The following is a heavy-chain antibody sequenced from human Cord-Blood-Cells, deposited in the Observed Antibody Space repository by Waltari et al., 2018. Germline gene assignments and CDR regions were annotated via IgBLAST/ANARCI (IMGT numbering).Heavy chain of an antibody. CDR1: GGSISSYY. D-gene: IGHD3-3*01. CDR2: IYYSGST. V-gene: IGHV4-59*01. CDR3: ARDQTYDFWSGYSPGYAFDI. Sequence: QVQLQESGPGLVKPSETLSLTCTVSGGSISSYYWSWIRQPPVKGLEWIGYIYYSGSTNYNPSLKSRVTISVDTSKNQFSLKLSSVTAADTAVYYCARDQTYDFWSGYSPGYAFDIWGQGTMVTVSS. J-gene: IGHJ3*02.